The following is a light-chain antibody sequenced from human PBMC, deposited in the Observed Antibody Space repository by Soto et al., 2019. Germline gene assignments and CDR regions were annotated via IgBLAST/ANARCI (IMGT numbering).Light chain of an antibody. J-gene: IGKJ4*01. Sequence: EIVLTQSPATLSLSPGERXTLSCRASQSVSSYLAWYQQKPGQAPRLLIYDASNRATGIPARFSGSGSGTDFTLTISSLEPEDFAVYYCQQRSNWRRTFGGGTKVEIK. V-gene: IGKV3-11*01. CDR3: QQRSNWRRT. CDR1: QSVSSY. CDR2: DAS.